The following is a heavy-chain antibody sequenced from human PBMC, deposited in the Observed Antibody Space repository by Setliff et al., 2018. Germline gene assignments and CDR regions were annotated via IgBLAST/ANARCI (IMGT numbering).Heavy chain of an antibody. J-gene: IGHJ6*03. D-gene: IGHD6-19*01. CDR1: GASISSYY. CDR2: FFNSGDT. V-gene: IGHV4-59*08. CDR3: ARASSGWYSAYYYYMDV. Sequence: PSETLSLTCNVSGASISSYYWSWIRQPPGKGLEWIGYFFNSGDTDCNPSLKSRVTISVDTSKNQFSLRLTSVTAADTAVYYCARASSGWYSAYYYYMDVWGKGTTVTVSS.